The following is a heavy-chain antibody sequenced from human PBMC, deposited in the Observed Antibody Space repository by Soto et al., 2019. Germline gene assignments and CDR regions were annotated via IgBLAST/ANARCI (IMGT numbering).Heavy chain of an antibody. D-gene: IGHD5-12*01. V-gene: IGHV4-31*03. CDR2: SYYTGSS. CDR1: GGSISSGGYY. CDR3: ARDLRGYSRYDEIDY. Sequence: SETLSLTCTVSGGSISSGGYYWSWIRQHPGKGLEWVGYSYYTGSSYYNPSLKSRVTISVDASKNQLSLQLASVTAADTAVYYCARDLRGYSRYDEIDYWGQGIPVTVSS. J-gene: IGHJ4*02.